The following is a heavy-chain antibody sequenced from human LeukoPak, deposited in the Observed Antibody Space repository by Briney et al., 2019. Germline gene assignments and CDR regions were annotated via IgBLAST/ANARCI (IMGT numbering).Heavy chain of an antibody. CDR2: IIPIFGTA. CDR1: GGTFSSYA. J-gene: IGHJ4*02. V-gene: IGHV1-69*13. Sequence: SVKVSCTASGGTFSSYAISWVRQAPGQGLEWMGGIIPIFGTANYAQKFQGRVTITADESTSTAYMELSSLRSEDTAVYYCAKGYSYAAFFDYWGQGTLVTVSS. D-gene: IGHD5-18*01. CDR3: AKGYSYAAFFDY.